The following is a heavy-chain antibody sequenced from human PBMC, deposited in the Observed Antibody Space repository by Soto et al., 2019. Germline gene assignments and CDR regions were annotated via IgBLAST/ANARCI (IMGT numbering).Heavy chain of an antibody. CDR2: IWYDGSNK. CDR1: GFTFSSYG. CDR3: ARDRSLRGGVYYFDY. Sequence: QVQLVESGGGVVQPGRSLRLSCAASGFTFSSYGMHWVRQAPGKGLEWVAVIWYDGSNKYYADSVKGRFTISRDNSKNTLYLQMNSLRAEDTAVYYCARDRSLRGGVYYFDYWGQGTLVTVSS. D-gene: IGHD4-17*01. V-gene: IGHV3-33*01. J-gene: IGHJ4*02.